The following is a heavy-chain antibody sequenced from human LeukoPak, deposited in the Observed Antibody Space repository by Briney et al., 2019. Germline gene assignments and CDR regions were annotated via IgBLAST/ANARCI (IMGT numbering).Heavy chain of an antibody. D-gene: IGHD3-9*01. V-gene: IGHV3-23*01. Sequence: GVSLRLSCAASGFTFSSYAMSWVRQAPGKGLEWVSAISGSGGSTYYADSVKGRFTISRDNSKNTLYLQMNSLGAEDTAVYYCAKDPRYLDWLLAESTDYRGQGTLVTVSS. CDR2: ISGSGGST. J-gene: IGHJ4*02. CDR3: AKDPRYLDWLLAESTDY. CDR1: GFTFSSYA.